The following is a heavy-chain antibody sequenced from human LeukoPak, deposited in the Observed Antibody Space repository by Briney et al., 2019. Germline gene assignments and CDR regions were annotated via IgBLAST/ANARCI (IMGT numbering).Heavy chain of an antibody. D-gene: IGHD2/OR15-2a*01. J-gene: IGHJ4*02. CDR2: IKQDGSDK. CDR3: VSFYETY. V-gene: IGHV3-7*01. Sequence: PGGSLRLSCAASGFIFSNYWMSWVRQAPGKGLEWVANIKQDGSDKYYVDSVKGRFTISRDNGKNTVYLQMNSLRAEDTAVYYCVSFYETYWGRGTLVTVSS. CDR1: GFIFSNYW.